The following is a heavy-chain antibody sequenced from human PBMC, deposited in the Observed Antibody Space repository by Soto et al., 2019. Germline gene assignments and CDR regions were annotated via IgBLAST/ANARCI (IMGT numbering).Heavy chain of an antibody. D-gene: IGHD3-3*01. CDR1: GYSFTSYW. CDR2: IDPSDSYT. J-gene: IGHJ6*02. CDR3: ARHELRTGQAYYYGMDV. V-gene: IGHV5-10-1*01. Sequence: GESLKISCNGSGYSFTSYWISWVRQMPWKGLEWMGRIDPSDSYTNYSPSFQGHVTISADKSISTAYLQWSSLKASDTAMYYCARHELRTGQAYYYGMDVWGQGTTVTVSS.